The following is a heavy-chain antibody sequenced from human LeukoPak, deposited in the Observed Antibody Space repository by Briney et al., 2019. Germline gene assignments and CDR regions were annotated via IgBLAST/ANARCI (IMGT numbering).Heavy chain of an antibody. CDR1: GGSFSGYY. Sequence: SETLSLTCAVYGGSFSGYYWSWIRQPPGKGLEWIGEINHSGSTNYNPSLKSRVTISVDTSKNQFSLKLSSVTTADTAVYYCASSKGDIVVAPAAMFAYWGQGTLVTVSS. D-gene: IGHD2-2*01. V-gene: IGHV4-34*01. CDR2: INHSGST. CDR3: ASSKGDIVVAPAAMFAY. J-gene: IGHJ4*02.